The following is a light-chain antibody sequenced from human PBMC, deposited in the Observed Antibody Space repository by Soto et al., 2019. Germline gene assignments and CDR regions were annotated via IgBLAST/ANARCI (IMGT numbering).Light chain of an antibody. Sequence: SYELTQPPSVSVAPGQTARITCGGNNIGSKSVHWYQQRPGQAPVMVVYDDTDRPSGIHDRFSGANSGNTATLTISGVEAGDEADYYCQMWDSSSGDLYVFGPGTKVTV. V-gene: IGLV3-21*02. CDR2: DDT. CDR1: NIGSKS. CDR3: QMWDSSSGDLYV. J-gene: IGLJ1*01.